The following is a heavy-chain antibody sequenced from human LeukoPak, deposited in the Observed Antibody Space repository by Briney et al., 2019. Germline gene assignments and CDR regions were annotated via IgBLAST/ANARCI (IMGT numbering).Heavy chain of an antibody. CDR3: ARVGDYCTNGVCYKVWDY. Sequence: GGSLRLSCATSGFTFSSYAMSWVRQAPGKGLEWVSVIYSGGSTYYADSVKGRFTISRDNSKNTLYLQMNSLRAEDTAAYYCARVGDYCTNGVCYKVWDYWGQGTLVTVSS. J-gene: IGHJ4*02. CDR1: GFTFSSYA. D-gene: IGHD2-8*01. V-gene: IGHV3-53*01. CDR2: IYSGGST.